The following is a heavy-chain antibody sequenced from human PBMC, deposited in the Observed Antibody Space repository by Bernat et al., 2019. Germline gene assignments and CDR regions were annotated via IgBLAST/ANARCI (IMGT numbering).Heavy chain of an antibody. J-gene: IGHJ4*02. CDR1: GFTFSSYA. Sequence: EVQLVESGGGLVQPGGSLRVSCSASGFTFSSYAMHWVRQAPGKGLEYVSAISSNGGSTYYADSVKGRFTISRDNSKNTLYLQMSSLRAEDTAVYYCVKDSGIAAAYFDYWGQGTLVTVSS. D-gene: IGHD6-13*01. CDR3: VKDSGIAAAYFDY. V-gene: IGHV3-64D*06. CDR2: ISSNGGST.